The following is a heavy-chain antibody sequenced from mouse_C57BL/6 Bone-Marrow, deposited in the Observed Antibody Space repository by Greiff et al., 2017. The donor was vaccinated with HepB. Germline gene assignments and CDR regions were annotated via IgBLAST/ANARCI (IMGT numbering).Heavy chain of an antibody. CDR2: IYPGSGNT. J-gene: IGHJ1*03. Sequence: QVQLQQSGAELVRPGASVKLSCKASGYTFTDYYINWVKQRPGQGLEWIARIYPGSGNTYYNEKFKGKATLTAEKSSSTAYMQLSSLTSEDSAVYFCARKGFIAGYFDVWGTGTTVTVSS. D-gene: IGHD1-1*01. CDR1: GYTFTDYY. V-gene: IGHV1-76*01. CDR3: ARKGFIAGYFDV.